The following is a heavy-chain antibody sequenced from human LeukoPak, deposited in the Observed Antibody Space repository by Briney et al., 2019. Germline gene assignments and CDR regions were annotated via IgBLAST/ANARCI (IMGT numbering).Heavy chain of an antibody. V-gene: IGHV4-59*01. J-gene: IGHJ5*02. CDR1: GGSINSYY. CDR3: ARYLTRAYSFDP. CDR2: IYYSGST. Sequence: SETLSLTCTVSGGSINSYYWGWIRQPPGKGLEWVGYIYYSGSTNYNPSLKSRVTISVDTSKNQFSLKLSSVTAADTALYYYARYLTRAYSFDPWGQGTLVTVSS.